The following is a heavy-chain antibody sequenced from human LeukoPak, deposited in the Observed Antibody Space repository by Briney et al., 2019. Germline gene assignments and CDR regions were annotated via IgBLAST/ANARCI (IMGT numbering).Heavy chain of an antibody. D-gene: IGHD2-2*01. Sequence: GGSLRLSCAASGFTVSSNYMSWVRQAPGKGLEWVSVIYSGGSTFYADSVKGRFSISRDNSKNTLYLQMNSLRAEDTAVYYCARDSSSFPYYYYGMDVWGQGTTVTVSS. V-gene: IGHV3-53*01. CDR1: GFTVSSNY. J-gene: IGHJ6*02. CDR2: IYSGGST. CDR3: ARDSSSFPYYYYGMDV.